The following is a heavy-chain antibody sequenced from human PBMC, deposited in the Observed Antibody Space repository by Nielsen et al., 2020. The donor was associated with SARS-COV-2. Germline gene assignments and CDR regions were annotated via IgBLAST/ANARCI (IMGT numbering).Heavy chain of an antibody. CDR2: IDPGDSHT. Sequence: GESLKISCRGSGYEFTNYWINWVRQIPGKGLEWMGRIDPGDSHTNYSPSFQGHVSISVDRSIATAYLQWTSLTASDTAMYYCARHGAHSYGMDVWGQGTTVAVSS. CDR1: GYEFTNYW. CDR3: ARHGAHSYGMDV. J-gene: IGHJ6*02. D-gene: IGHD3-16*01. V-gene: IGHV5-10-1*01.